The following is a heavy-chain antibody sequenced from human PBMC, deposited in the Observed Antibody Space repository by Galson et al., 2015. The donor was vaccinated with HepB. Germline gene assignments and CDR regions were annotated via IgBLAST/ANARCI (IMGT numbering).Heavy chain of an antibody. CDR1: GFTFSSYA. J-gene: IGHJ4*02. D-gene: IGHD6-6*01. Sequence: SLRLSCAVSGFTFSSYAMSWVRQAPGKGLDRVSGISVNGDRTDYADSVKGRFTISRDCSKDTLCLQMDSLRVEDTAVYYCVKGWAALPDWGQGTLVTVSS. CDR3: VKGWAALPD. V-gene: IGHV3-23*01. CDR2: ISVNGDRT.